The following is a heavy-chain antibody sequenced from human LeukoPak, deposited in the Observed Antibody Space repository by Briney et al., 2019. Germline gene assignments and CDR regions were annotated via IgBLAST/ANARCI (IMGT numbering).Heavy chain of an antibody. J-gene: IGHJ3*02. CDR3: ARDPRRPATYYYDSSGYKDAFDI. D-gene: IGHD3-22*01. Sequence: SETLSLTCTVSGGSISSYYWSWIRQPPGKGLEWIGYIYYSGSTNYNPSLKSRVTISVDTSKNQFSLKPSSVTAADTAVYYCARDPRRPATYYYDSSGYKDAFDIWGQGTMVTVSS. CDR2: IYYSGST. V-gene: IGHV4-59*12. CDR1: GGSISSYY.